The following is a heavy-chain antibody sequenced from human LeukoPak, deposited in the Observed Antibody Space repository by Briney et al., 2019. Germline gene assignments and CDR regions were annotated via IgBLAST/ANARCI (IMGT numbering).Heavy chain of an antibody. D-gene: IGHD1-26*01. CDR1: GFTFSSYE. V-gene: IGHV3-7*01. CDR2: IREDGNEK. J-gene: IGHJ4*02. CDR3: VRDYRGGWNDY. Sequence: PGGSLRLSCAASGFTFSSYEMNWVRQTVGKGLECVAKIREDGNEKHYVDSVKGRFTISRDNAKNSLFLQMNNLRVDDTAVYYCVRDYRGGWNDYWGQGTLVTVSS.